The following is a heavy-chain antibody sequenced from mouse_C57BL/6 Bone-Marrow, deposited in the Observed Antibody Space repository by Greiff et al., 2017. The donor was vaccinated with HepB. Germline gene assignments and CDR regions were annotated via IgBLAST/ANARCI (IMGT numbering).Heavy chain of an antibody. V-gene: IGHV1-77*01. Sequence: VKLMESGPELVKPGASMKMSCKASGYTFTDYGISWVKQRTAQGLEWIGEIYPGSGSTYYNEKFKGKATLTADKSSNTAYMQLSSLTSEDSAVYFCARHDGPFAYWGQGTLVTVSA. CDR1: GYTFTDYG. CDR2: IYPGSGST. CDR3: ARHDGPFAY. J-gene: IGHJ3*01. D-gene: IGHD2-3*01.